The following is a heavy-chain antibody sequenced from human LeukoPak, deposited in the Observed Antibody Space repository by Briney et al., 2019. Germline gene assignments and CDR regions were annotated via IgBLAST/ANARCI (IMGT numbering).Heavy chain of an antibody. D-gene: IGHD3-22*01. J-gene: IGHJ4*02. CDR1: GFTFSSYA. CDR3: ARDLQASSGSFGY. CDR2: ISGSGGST. V-gene: IGHV3-23*01. Sequence: GGSLRLSCAASGFTFSSYAMSWVRQAPGKGLEWVSAISGSGGSTYYADSVKGRFTISRDNSKNTLYLQMNSLRAEDTAAYYCARDLQASSGSFGYWGQGTLVTVSS.